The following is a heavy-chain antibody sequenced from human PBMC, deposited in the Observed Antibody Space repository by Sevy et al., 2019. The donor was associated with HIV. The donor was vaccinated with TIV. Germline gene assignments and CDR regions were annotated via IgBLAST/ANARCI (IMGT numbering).Heavy chain of an antibody. V-gene: IGHV2-5*02. D-gene: IGHD3-10*01. Sequence: SGPTLVKPTQTLMLTCTFSGFSLSTSGVGVGWIRQPPGKALEWLALIYWDDDKRYSPSLKSRLAITKDTSKNEVVLTMTNMDDVDTATYYCTHLAYYYDSGTYGGEAFDTWGQGTMVTVSS. J-gene: IGHJ3*02. CDR2: IYWDDDK. CDR1: GFSLSTSGVG. CDR3: THLAYYYDSGTYGGEAFDT.